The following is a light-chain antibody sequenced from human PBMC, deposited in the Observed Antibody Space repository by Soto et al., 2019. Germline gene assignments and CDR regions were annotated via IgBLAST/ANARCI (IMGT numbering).Light chain of an antibody. CDR1: SSDVGGYNF. V-gene: IGLV2-14*03. CDR2: NVY. CDR3: NSYSGGSTLV. J-gene: IGLJ2*01. Sequence: QSALTQPASVSGSPGQSITISCTGTSSDVGGYNFVSWYQQHPGKAPKLMLYNVYDRPSGISRRFSGSRSGNTASLTISGLQAEDEAHYYCNSYSGGSTLVFGGGAKLTVL.